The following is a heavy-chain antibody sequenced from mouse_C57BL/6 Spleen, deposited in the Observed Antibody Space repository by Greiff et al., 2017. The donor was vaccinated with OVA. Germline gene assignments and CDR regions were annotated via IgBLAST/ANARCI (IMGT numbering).Heavy chain of an antibody. Sequence: VQLQQPGAELVKPGASVKISCKASGYAFSSSWMNWVKQRPGKGLEWIGRIYPGDGDTNYNGKFKGKATLTADKSSSTAYMQLSSLTSEDSAVYFCASLLVGGGYWGQGTTLTVSS. V-gene: IGHV1-82*01. J-gene: IGHJ2*01. CDR2: IYPGDGDT. CDR3: ASLLVGGGY. CDR1: GYAFSSSW. D-gene: IGHD1-1*02.